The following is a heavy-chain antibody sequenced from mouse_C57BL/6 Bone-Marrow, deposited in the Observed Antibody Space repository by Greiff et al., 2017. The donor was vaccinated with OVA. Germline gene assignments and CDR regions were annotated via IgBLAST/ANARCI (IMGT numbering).Heavy chain of an antibody. CDR3: ARDRDAWGNSLFDY. CDR1: GYSIPSGYY. CDR2: ISYDGSN. J-gene: IGHJ2*01. V-gene: IGHV3-6*01. Sequence: VQLKESGPGLVKPSQSLSLTCSVTGYSIPSGYYWNWIRQFPGNKLEWMGYISYDGSNNYNPSLKNRISITRDTSKNQFFLKLNSVTTEDTATYYCARDRDAWGNSLFDYWGQGTTLTVSS. D-gene: IGHD2-1*01.